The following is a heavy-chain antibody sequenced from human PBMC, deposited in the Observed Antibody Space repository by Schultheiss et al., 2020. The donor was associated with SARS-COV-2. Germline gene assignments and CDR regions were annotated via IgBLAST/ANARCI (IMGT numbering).Heavy chain of an antibody. D-gene: IGHD3-16*01. V-gene: IGHV4-59*12. J-gene: IGHJ6*03. CDR2: ISYTGST. Sequence: SQTLSLTCTVYGGSFSGYYWSWIRQPPGKGLEWIGYISYTGSTNYNPSLKSRVTISVDTSKNQFSLKLSSVTAADTAVYYCARGTTFDYVTGGYYMDVWGKGTTVTVSS. CDR1: GGSFSGYY. CDR3: ARGTTFDYVTGGYYMDV.